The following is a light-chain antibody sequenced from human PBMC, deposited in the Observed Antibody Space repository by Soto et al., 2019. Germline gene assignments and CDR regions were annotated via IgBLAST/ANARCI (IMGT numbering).Light chain of an antibody. CDR1: QSLVHSDGNTY. CDR2: KVS. J-gene: IGKJ2*01. CDR3: MQATQFPRYT. Sequence: DIVMTQTPLSSPVTLGQPASISCRSSQSLVHSDGNTYLSWLHQRPGQPPRLLIYKVSHRLSGVPDRFSGSGAGTDFTLKISRVEAEDVVVYYCMQATQFPRYTFGQGTKLEIK. V-gene: IGKV2-24*01.